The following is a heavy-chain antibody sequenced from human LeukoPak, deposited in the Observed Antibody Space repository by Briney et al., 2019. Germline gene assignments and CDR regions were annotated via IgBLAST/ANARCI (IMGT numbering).Heavy chain of an antibody. J-gene: IGHJ4*02. V-gene: IGHV4-59*01. D-gene: IGHD3-3*01. CDR3: ARLSQYYDFWSGYPYFDY. CDR1: GGSISSYY. CDR2: IYYSGST. Sequence: SETLSLTCTVSGGSISSYYWSWIRQPPGKGLEWIGYIYYSGSTNYNPSLKSRVTISVDTSKNQFSLKLSSVTAADTAVYYCARLSQYYDFWSGYPYFDYWGQGTLVTVSS.